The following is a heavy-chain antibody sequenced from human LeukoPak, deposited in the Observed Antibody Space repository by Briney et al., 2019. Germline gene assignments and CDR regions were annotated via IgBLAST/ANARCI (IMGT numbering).Heavy chain of an antibody. D-gene: IGHD2-2*01. Sequence: SETLSLTCTVSGGSISSSSYYWGWIRQPPGKGLEWIGSIYYSGSTYYNPSLKSRVTISVDTSKTQFSLKLSSVTAADTAVYYCARVGRSIVVVPAATRVYYYYMDVWGKGTTVTVSS. CDR2: IYYSGST. CDR3: ARVGRSIVVVPAATRVYYYYMDV. J-gene: IGHJ6*03. V-gene: IGHV4-39*07. CDR1: GGSISSSSYY.